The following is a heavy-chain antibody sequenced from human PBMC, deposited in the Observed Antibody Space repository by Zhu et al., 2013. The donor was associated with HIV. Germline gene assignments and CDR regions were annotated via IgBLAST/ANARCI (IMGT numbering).Heavy chain of an antibody. D-gene: IGHD5-12*01. CDR3: ARVATHPRLGYYYYGMDV. CDR1: GYSFTDYY. J-gene: IGHJ6*02. V-gene: IGHV1-2*02. Sequence: QVQLVQSGADVKKPGASVKVSCKASGYSFTDYYMHWVRQAPGQGLEWMGWINPNSGGTNYAQKFQGRVTMTRDTSISTAYMELSRLRSDDTAVYYCARVATHPRLGYYYYGMDVWGQGTTVTVSS. CDR2: INPNSGGT.